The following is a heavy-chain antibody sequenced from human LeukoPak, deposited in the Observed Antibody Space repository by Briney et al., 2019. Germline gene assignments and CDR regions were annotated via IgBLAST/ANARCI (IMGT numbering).Heavy chain of an antibody. V-gene: IGHV3-23*01. Sequence: PGGSLRLSCAASGFTFSSYAMSWVRQAPGKGLEWVSAISGSGGSTYYADSVKGRFTISRDNSKNTLYLQMNSLRAEDTAVYYCAKDRRIAARGGGYYFDYWGQGTLVTVSS. J-gene: IGHJ4*02. D-gene: IGHD6-6*01. CDR2: ISGSGGST. CDR3: AKDRRIAARGGGYYFDY. CDR1: GFTFSSYA.